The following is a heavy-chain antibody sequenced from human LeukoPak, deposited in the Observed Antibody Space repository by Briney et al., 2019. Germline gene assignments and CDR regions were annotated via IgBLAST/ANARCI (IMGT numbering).Heavy chain of an antibody. V-gene: IGHV1-69*06. D-gene: IGHD5-18*01. CDR1: GGTFSSYA. Sequence: GASVKVSCTASGGTFSSYAISWVRQAPGQGLEWMGGIIPIFGTANYAQKFQGRVTIIADKSTSTAYMELSSLRSEDTAVYYCARGAGYGVDFDYWGQGTLVTVSS. CDR2: IIPIFGTA. J-gene: IGHJ4*02. CDR3: ARGAGYGVDFDY.